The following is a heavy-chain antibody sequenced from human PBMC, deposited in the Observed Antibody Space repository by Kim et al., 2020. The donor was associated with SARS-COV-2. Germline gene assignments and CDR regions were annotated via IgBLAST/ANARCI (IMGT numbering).Heavy chain of an antibody. V-gene: IGHV3-30*18. J-gene: IGHJ4*02. CDR2: ISYDGSNK. D-gene: IGHD2-2*01. Sequence: GGSLRLSCAASGFTFSSYGMHWVRQAPGKGLEWVAVISYDGSNKYYADSVKGRFTISRDNSKNTLYLQMNSLRAEDTAVYYCAKGAQAQLLFYYFDYWGQGTLVTVSS. CDR3: AKGAQAQLLFYYFDY. CDR1: GFTFSSYG.